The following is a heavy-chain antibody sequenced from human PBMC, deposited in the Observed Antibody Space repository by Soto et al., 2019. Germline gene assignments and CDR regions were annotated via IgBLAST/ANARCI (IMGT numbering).Heavy chain of an antibody. Sequence: EVQLVESGGGLVQPGGSLRLSCAASGFTFSSYSMNWVRQAPRKGLEWVSYISSSSGTIYYADSVKGRFTISRDNAKNSLYLQMNSLRDDDTAVYYCARGREGHEFDYWGQGTLVTVSS. CDR2: ISSSSGTI. CDR1: GFTFSSYS. V-gene: IGHV3-48*02. D-gene: IGHD1-26*01. CDR3: ARGREGHEFDY. J-gene: IGHJ4*02.